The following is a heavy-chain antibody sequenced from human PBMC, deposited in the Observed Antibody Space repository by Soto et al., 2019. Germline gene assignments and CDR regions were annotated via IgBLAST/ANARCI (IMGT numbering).Heavy chain of an antibody. V-gene: IGHV3-72*01. CDR2: TRNKANSYTT. CDR3: ALDSGSDWGWFDP. Sequence: PGGSLRLSCAASGFTFSDHYMDWVRQAPGKGLEWVGRTRNKANSYTTEYAASVKGRFTISRDDSKNSLYLQMNSLKTEDTAVYYCALDSGSDWGWFDPWGQGTLVTVSS. J-gene: IGHJ5*02. D-gene: IGHD1-26*01. CDR1: GFTFSDHY.